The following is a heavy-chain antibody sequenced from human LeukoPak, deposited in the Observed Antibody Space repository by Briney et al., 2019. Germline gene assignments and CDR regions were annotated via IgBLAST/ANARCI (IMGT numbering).Heavy chain of an antibody. D-gene: IGHD3-10*01. V-gene: IGHV4-30-2*01. CDR3: ASITTVRGVISWFDP. CDR1: GGSISSGGYS. CDR2: IYHSGST. J-gene: IGHJ5*02. Sequence: SETLSLTCAVSGGSISSGGYSWSWIRQPPGKGLEWIGYIYHSGSTYYNPSLKSRVTISVDRSKNQFSLKLSSVTAADAAVYYCASITTVRGVISWFDPWGQGTLVTVSS.